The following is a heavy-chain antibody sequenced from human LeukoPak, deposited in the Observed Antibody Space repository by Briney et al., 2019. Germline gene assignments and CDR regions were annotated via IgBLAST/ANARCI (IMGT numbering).Heavy chain of an antibody. V-gene: IGHV3-15*01. CDR2: VKTKTNGGTA. CDR3: ATEGFTYGYHGIDI. J-gene: IGHJ3*02. CDR1: GFTFDDYG. Sequence: TGGSLRLSCAASGFTFDDYGMSWVRRAPGKGLEWVGRVKTKTNGGTADYSPPVKGRFTISREDSKNTLYLQMNSLKTDDTAVYYCATEGFTYGYHGIDIWGQGTIVTVSS. D-gene: IGHD5-18*01.